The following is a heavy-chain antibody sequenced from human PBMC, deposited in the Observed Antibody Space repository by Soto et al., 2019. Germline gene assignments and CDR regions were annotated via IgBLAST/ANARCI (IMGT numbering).Heavy chain of an antibody. D-gene: IGHD2-8*01. CDR3: ARRRAFDIVLYYMDV. CDR1: GGSFSGYY. Sequence: QVQLQQWGAGLLKPSETLSLTCAVYGGSFSGYYWSCIRQPPGKGLEWIGEINHSGSTNYNPSLKSRVTISVDTSKDQFSLKLSSVTAADTAVYYCARRRAFDIVLYYMDVWGKGTTVTVSS. CDR2: INHSGST. V-gene: IGHV4-34*01. J-gene: IGHJ6*03.